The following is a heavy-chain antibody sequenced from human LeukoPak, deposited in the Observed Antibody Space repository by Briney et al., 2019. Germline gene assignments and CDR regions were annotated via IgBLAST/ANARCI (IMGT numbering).Heavy chain of an antibody. J-gene: IGHJ4*02. CDR2: ISGSGGST. CDR3: AKEGYCSSTSCYNLDY. D-gene: IGHD2-2*02. V-gene: IGHV3-23*01. CDR1: GFTFSSYA. Sequence: GGSLRLSCAASGFTFSSYAMSWVRQAPGKGLEWVSAISGSGGSTYYADSVKGRFTISRDNSKNTLYLQMSSLRAEDTAVYYCAKEGYCSSTSCYNLDYWGQGTLVTVSS.